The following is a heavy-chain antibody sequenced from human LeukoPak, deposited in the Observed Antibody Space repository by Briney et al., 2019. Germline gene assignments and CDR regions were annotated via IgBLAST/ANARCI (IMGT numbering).Heavy chain of an antibody. Sequence: SGTLSLTCTVSGGSISSYYWSWIRQPPGKGLEWIGYIYYSGSTNYNPSLKSRVTISVDTSKNQFSLKLSSVTAADTAVYYCASMVRGVLYFDYWGQGTLVTVSS. CDR3: ASMVRGVLYFDY. CDR1: GGSISSYY. V-gene: IGHV4-59*01. CDR2: IYYSGST. J-gene: IGHJ4*02. D-gene: IGHD3-10*01.